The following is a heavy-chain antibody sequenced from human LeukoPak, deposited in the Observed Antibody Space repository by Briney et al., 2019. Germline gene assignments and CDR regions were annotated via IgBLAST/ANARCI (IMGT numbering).Heavy chain of an antibody. Sequence: GGSLRLSCAASGFTFSNSAMTWVRQAPGKGLDWVSAINGDGGRTYHADSVKGRFTISRDNSKNTLYLQMNSLRVEDTAVYYCAKDIKGTNYYYYGMGAWGQGITVTVSS. CDR3: AKDIKGTNYYYYGMGA. V-gene: IGHV3-23*01. J-gene: IGHJ6*02. CDR2: INGDGGRT. D-gene: IGHD1-14*01. CDR1: GFTFSNSA.